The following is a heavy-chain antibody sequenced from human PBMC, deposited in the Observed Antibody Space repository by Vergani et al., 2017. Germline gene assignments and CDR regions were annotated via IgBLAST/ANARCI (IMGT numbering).Heavy chain of an antibody. D-gene: IGHD2-21*02. CDR1: GGSISSYY. CDR3: ARDRRVTPPIYYYVMDV. Sequence: QVQLQESGPGLVKPSETLSLTCTVSGGSISSYYWSWIRQPPGKGLEWIGYIYYSGSTNSHPSLKSRVTISVDTSKNQFSLKLSSVTAADTAVYYCARDRRVTPPIYYYVMDVWGQGTTVTVSS. J-gene: IGHJ6*02. CDR2: IYYSGST. V-gene: IGHV4-59*01.